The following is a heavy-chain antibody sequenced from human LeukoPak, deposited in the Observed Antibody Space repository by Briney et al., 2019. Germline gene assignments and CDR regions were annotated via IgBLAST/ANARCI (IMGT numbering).Heavy chain of an antibody. CDR2: ISYEGNNI. D-gene: IGHD3-9*01. CDR1: GFTFSSYG. CDR3: AKVLSEGYLPGYYNPFDS. Sequence: GGSLRLSCAASGFTFSSYGMHWVRQAPGKGLEWVAVISYEGNNIYYVDSVKGRFTISRDNSKNTLFLQMNSLRAEDTAVYYCAKVLSEGYLPGYYNPFDSWGRGTLVTVSS. V-gene: IGHV3-30*18. J-gene: IGHJ4*02.